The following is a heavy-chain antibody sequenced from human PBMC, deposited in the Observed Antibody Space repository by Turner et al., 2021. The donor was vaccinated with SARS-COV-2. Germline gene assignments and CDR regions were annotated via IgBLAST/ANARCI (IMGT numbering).Heavy chain of an antibody. Sequence: QVLLVESGGGVVQPGRSLRLYCAASGFTFSNYAMHWVRQAPGKGLEWVAVISSVGNNQHYADSVKGRFTVSRDDSKNSLYLQINSLRAEDTGVYYCARDRITVAGNLDHWGQGTLVTVSS. CDR3: ARDRITVAGNLDH. D-gene: IGHD6-19*01. CDR1: GFTFSNYA. CDR2: ISSVGNNQ. V-gene: IGHV3-30-3*01. J-gene: IGHJ4*02.